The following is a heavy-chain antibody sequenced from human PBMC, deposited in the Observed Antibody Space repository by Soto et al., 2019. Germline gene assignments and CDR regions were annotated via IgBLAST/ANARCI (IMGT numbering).Heavy chain of an antibody. CDR1: GGSISSGDYY. V-gene: IGHV4-31*03. J-gene: IGHJ5*02. CDR2: INDSGST. CDR3: ARDIVATIRTGTQFDP. Sequence: SETLSVTCTVSGGSISSGDYYWSWIRQHPGKGLEWIGHINDSGSTNNNPSLKSRITISLDMSNNHFSLKLSSVTAADTAVYYCARDIVATIRTGTQFDPWGQGTLVTVSS. D-gene: IGHD5-12*01.